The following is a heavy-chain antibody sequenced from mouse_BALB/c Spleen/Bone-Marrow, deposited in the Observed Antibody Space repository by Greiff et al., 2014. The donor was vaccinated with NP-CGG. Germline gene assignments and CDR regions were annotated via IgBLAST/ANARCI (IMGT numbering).Heavy chain of an antibody. D-gene: IGHD2-10*02. Sequence: EVQLQQSGPELVKPGASVKMSCKASGYTLTSYVMHWVKQKPGQGLEWIGYINPYNDGTKYNEKFKGKATLTSDKSSSTAYMELSSLTSEDSAVYYCARKVWYYAMDYWGQGTSVTVSS. V-gene: IGHV1-14*01. J-gene: IGHJ4*01. CDR1: GYTLTSYV. CDR3: ARKVWYYAMDY. CDR2: INPYNDGT.